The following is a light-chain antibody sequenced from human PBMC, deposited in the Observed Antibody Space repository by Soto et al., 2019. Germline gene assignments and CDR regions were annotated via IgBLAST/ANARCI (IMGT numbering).Light chain of an antibody. V-gene: IGKV1-9*01. CDR1: QDISSY. CDR3: QHYNSYSEA. J-gene: IGKJ1*01. CDR2: AAS. Sequence: SQVTQSPSSLSASVGGRVTITCLAGQDISSYLAWYQQKAGKAPTLLIYAASTLQSGVPSRFSGSGSGTEFTLTISSLQPDDFETYYCQHYNSYSEAFGQGTKVDIK.